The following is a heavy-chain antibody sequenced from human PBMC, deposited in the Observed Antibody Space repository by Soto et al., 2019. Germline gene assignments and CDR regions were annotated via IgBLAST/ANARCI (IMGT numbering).Heavy chain of an antibody. J-gene: IGHJ6*02. CDR3: ARGNYYYGSGSDYYYYGMDV. D-gene: IGHD3-10*01. Sequence: SETLSLTCAVYGGSFSGYYWSWIRQPPGKGLEWIGEINHSGSTNYNPSLKSRVTILVDTSKNQFSLKLSSVTAADTAVYYCARGNYYYGSGSDYYYYGMDVWGQGTTVTVSS. V-gene: IGHV4-34*01. CDR1: GGSFSGYY. CDR2: INHSGST.